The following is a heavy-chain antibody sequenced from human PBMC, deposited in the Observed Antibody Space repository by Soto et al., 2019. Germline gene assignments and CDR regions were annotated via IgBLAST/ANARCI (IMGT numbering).Heavy chain of an antibody. Sequence: GESLKISCNRSGYSFTSYWISWVRQMPGKGLEWMGRIDPSDSYTNYSPSFQGHVTISADKSISTAYLQWSSLKASDTAMYYCARLREYCSSPSCRPFDPWGQGTLVTVSS. V-gene: IGHV5-10-1*01. J-gene: IGHJ5*02. CDR1: GYSFTSYW. D-gene: IGHD2-2*01. CDR3: ARLREYCSSPSCRPFDP. CDR2: IDPSDSYT.